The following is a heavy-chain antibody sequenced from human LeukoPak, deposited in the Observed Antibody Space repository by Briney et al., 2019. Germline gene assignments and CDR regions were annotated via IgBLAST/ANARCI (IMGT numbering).Heavy chain of an antibody. CDR1: GGSISNYY. CDR2: IYTSGST. V-gene: IGHV4-4*07. D-gene: IGHD4-17*01. Sequence: PSETLSLTCTVSGGSISNYYWSWIRQPAGKGLEWIGRIYTSGSTNYNPSLKSRVTLSVDTSKSQFFLNLSSVTAADTALYYCARGIYGDYVGWYFDLWGRGTLVTVSS. J-gene: IGHJ2*01. CDR3: ARGIYGDYVGWYFDL.